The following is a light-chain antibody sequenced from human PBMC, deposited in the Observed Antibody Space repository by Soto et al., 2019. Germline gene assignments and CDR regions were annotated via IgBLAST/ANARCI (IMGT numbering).Light chain of an antibody. CDR1: SSDVGNYDY. CDR2: AVS. CDR3: TSYTPSSTYV. V-gene: IGLV2-14*03. Sequence: QSVLTQPASVSGSPGQSITISCTGTSSDVGNYDYVSWYQQYPGKAPKLMIYAVSRRPSGVSNRFSGSKSGNTASLTISGLQAEDEADYYCTSYTPSSTYVLGTGTKLTVL. J-gene: IGLJ1*01.